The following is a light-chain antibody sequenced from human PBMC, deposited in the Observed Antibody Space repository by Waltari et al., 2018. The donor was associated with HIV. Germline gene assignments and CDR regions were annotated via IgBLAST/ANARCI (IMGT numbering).Light chain of an antibody. CDR2: GAS. V-gene: IGKV3-15*01. CDR3: QQHSTWPRT. CDR1: QSFSSD. J-gene: IGKJ4*02. Sequence: EIVMTQSPATLSVSPGERATLSCRASQSFSSDLAWYQHKPGQAPRLLIYGASTRAAGIPARFSGSGSGTEFTLTISSLQSEDFAVYYCQQHSTWPRTFGGGTKVELK.